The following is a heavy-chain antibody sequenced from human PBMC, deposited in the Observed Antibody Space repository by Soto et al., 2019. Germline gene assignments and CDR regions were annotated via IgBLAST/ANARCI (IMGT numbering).Heavy chain of an antibody. V-gene: IGHV3-30-3*01. Sequence: PVGSLRLSCATSGFTFNTFAMHWVRQAPGKGLEWLAVIPYDGSHKYYADSVKGRIIISRDNSKNTLYLQMKALRGEDTAVYYCARDRADGLRSFDWLCLDYWGQGTLVTVSS. CDR3: ARDRADGLRSFDWLCLDY. D-gene: IGHD3-9*01. CDR2: IPYDGSHK. J-gene: IGHJ4*02. CDR1: GFTFNTFA.